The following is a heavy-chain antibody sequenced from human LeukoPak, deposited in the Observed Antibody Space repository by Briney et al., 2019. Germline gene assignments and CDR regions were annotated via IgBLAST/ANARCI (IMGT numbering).Heavy chain of an antibody. V-gene: IGHV3-53*01. Sequence: GGSLRLSCPASGFTVSSNYMSWVRQAPGKGLEWVSVIYSGGSTYYADSVKGRFTISRDNSKNTLYLQMNSLRAEDTAVYYCARDSSSSRYYYMDVWGKGTTVTVSS. D-gene: IGHD6-6*01. CDR3: ARDSSSSRYYYMDV. J-gene: IGHJ6*03. CDR1: GFTVSSNY. CDR2: IYSGGST.